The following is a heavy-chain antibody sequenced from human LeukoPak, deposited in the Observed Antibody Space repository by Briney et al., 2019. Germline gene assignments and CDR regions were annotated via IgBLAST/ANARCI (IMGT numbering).Heavy chain of an antibody. Sequence: SETLSLTCAVSGGSLNGYYWTWMRQSLGKGLEWIGETNQSGSTNYNSSLKSRVTISVDTSKNQFSLKLSSVTAADTAVYYCARHVGYSSDNWFDPWGQGTLVTVSS. J-gene: IGHJ5*02. V-gene: IGHV4-34*01. CDR1: GGSLNGYY. CDR3: ARHVGYSSDNWFDP. D-gene: IGHD6-19*01. CDR2: TNQSGST.